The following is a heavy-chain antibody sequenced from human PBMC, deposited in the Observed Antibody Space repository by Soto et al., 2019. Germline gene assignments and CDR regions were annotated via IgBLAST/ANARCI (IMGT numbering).Heavy chain of an antibody. Sequence: PGGSLRLSCAASGFTFSSYAMSWVRQAPGKGLEWVSAISGSGGSTYYADSVKGRFTISRDNSKNTLYLQMNSLRAEDTAVYYCAKGSSSWYTNYYYYMDVWGKGTTVTVSS. CDR3: AKGSSSWYTNYYYYMDV. CDR2: ISGSGGST. D-gene: IGHD6-13*01. J-gene: IGHJ6*03. CDR1: GFTFSSYA. V-gene: IGHV3-23*01.